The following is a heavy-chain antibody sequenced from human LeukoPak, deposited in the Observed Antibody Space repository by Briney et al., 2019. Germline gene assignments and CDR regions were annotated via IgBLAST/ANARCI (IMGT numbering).Heavy chain of an antibody. Sequence: GGSLRLSCAASGFTFSSYWMSWVRQAPGKGLQWVANIKQDGSEKYYVDSVKGRFTISRDNAKNSLYLQMNSLRAEDTAVYYCARVYSSSWFISNYYYYYMDVWGKGTTVTVSS. CDR1: GFTFSSYW. CDR3: ARVYSSSWFISNYYYYYMDV. CDR2: IKQDGSEK. V-gene: IGHV3-7*01. D-gene: IGHD6-13*01. J-gene: IGHJ6*03.